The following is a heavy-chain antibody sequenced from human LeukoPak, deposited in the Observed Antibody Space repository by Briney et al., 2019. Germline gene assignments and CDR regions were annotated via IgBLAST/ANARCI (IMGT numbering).Heavy chain of an antibody. V-gene: IGHV3-53*01. CDR3: ARVRYDLYYYYGMDV. CDR1: GFTVSSNY. D-gene: IGHD5-12*01. Sequence: GGSLRHSCAASGFTVSSNYMSWVRQAPGKGLEWVSVIYSGGSTYYADSVKGRFTISRDNSKNTLYLQMNSLRAEDTAVFYCARVRYDLYYYYGMDVRGQGTTVTVSS. J-gene: IGHJ6*02. CDR2: IYSGGST.